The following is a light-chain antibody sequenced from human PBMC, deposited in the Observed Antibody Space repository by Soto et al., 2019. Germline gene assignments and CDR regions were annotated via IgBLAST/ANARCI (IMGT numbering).Light chain of an antibody. CDR3: QQYKDWSQS. CDR2: GAS. V-gene: IGKV3-15*01. J-gene: IGKJ1*01. CDR1: QSVSTN. Sequence: EIVMTQSPGTLSLSPGERATLSCRASQSVSTNLAWYQQIPGQAPRLLIYGASTRATGIPARFSGSGFGTGFTLAISCLQSQDFAVYYCQQYKDWSQSFGLGTKVEIK.